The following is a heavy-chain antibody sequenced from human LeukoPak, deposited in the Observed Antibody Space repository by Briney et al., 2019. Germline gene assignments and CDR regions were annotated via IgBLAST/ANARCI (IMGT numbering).Heavy chain of an antibody. Sequence: GGSLRLSCTASGFTFSTYGMNWVRQAPGKALEWVSSISDDGRNTYYTDSVKGRFTVSRDNSKNTLYLQMNSLRDEDTAVYYCAKRVPYSSSSVYFDYWGQGILVTVSS. V-gene: IGHV3-23*01. CDR2: ISDDGRNT. D-gene: IGHD6-6*01. CDR3: AKRVPYSSSSVYFDY. CDR1: GFTFSTYG. J-gene: IGHJ4*02.